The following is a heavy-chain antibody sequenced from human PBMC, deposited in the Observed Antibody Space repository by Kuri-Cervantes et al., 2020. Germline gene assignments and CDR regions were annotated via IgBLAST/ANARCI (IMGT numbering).Heavy chain of an antibody. V-gene: IGHV3-30*07. D-gene: IGHD3-10*01. J-gene: IGHJ6*02. CDR3: ARDKGIRLLWFGESIGMDV. Sequence: GGSLRLSCAASGFTFSSYAMHWVRQAPGKGLEWVAVISYDGSNKYYADSVKGRFTISRDNAKNSLYLQMNSLRDEDTAVYYCARDKGIRLLWFGESIGMDVWGQGTTVTDSS. CDR1: GFTFSSYA. CDR2: ISYDGSNK.